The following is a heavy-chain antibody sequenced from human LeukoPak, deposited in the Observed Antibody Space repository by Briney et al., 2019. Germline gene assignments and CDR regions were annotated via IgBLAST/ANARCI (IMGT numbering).Heavy chain of an antibody. CDR2: ISSSGSTI. J-gene: IGHJ6*03. CDR1: GFTFSDYY. V-gene: IGHV3-11*01. CDR3: ARGSRHYGSESYYRNYYYMDV. Sequence: GGSLRLSCAASGFTFSDYYMSWIRQAPGKGLEWVSYISSSGSTIYYADSVKGRFTISRDNAKNSLYLQMNSLRAEDTAVYYCARGSRHYGSESYYRNYYYMDVWGKGTTVTVSS. D-gene: IGHD3-10*01.